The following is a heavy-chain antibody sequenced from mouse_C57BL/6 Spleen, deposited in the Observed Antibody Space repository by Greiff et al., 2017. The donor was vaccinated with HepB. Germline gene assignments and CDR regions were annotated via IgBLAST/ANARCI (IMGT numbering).Heavy chain of an antibody. CDR1: GYSITSGYY. Sequence: DVQLQESGPGLVKPSQSLSLTCSVTGYSITSGYYWNWIRQFPGNKLEWMGYISYDGSNNYNPSLKNRISITRDTSKNQFFLKLNSVTTEDTATYYCAREGAQAFAYWGQGTLVTVSA. D-gene: IGHD3-2*02. V-gene: IGHV3-6*01. CDR2: ISYDGSN. J-gene: IGHJ3*01. CDR3: AREGAQAFAY.